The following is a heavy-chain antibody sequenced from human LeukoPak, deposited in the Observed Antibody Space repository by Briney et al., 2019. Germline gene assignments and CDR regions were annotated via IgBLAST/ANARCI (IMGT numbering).Heavy chain of an antibody. Sequence: HAGGSLRLSCAASGFTFSSYAMSWVRQAPGKGLEWVSAISGSGGSTYYAGSVKGRFTISRDNSKNTLYLQMNSLRAEDTAVYYCAKDEYYYGSGRNAFDCWGQGTLVTVSS. CDR1: GFTFSSYA. J-gene: IGHJ4*02. CDR2: ISGSGGST. CDR3: AKDEYYYGSGRNAFDC. D-gene: IGHD3-10*01. V-gene: IGHV3-23*01.